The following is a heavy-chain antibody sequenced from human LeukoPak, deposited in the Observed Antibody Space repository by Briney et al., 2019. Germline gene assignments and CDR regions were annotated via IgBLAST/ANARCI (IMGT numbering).Heavy chain of an antibody. V-gene: IGHV3-74*03. Sequence: GSLRLSCAASGFSLSDYWMHWVRQGPGKGLVHVSRIENDGSRTVYADSVKGRFTISRDDAKNTMYLQMNSLRAEDTAVYYCTRGGHKLDIETTRYYYGVDVWGQGTTVTVSS. D-gene: IGHD5-12*01. CDR1: GFSLSDYW. CDR2: IENDGSRT. CDR3: TRGGHKLDIETTRYYYGVDV. J-gene: IGHJ6*02.